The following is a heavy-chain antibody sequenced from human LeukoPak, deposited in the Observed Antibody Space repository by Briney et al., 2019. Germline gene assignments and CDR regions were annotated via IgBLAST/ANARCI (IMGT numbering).Heavy chain of an antibody. CDR2: IYSGGNI. Sequence: HPGGSLRLSCAASGFTVSSTYMSWVRQAPGKGLEWVSVIYSGGNIYYIESVKGRFTISRDTSKNTLYLQVNSLRAEDTAVYYCARGGGYYPIDYWGQGTLVTVSS. V-gene: IGHV3-53*01. J-gene: IGHJ4*02. CDR1: GFTVSSTY. CDR3: ARGGGYYPIDY. D-gene: IGHD2-15*01.